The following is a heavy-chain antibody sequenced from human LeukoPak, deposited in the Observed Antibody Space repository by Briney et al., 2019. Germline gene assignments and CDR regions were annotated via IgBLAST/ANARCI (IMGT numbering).Heavy chain of an antibody. CDR2: ISGSGGST. V-gene: IGHV3-23*01. Sequence: GGSLRLSCAASGFTFSSYAMSWVRQAPGKGLEWVSAISGSGGSTYYADSVKGRFTISRDNSKNTVYLQMNRLRAEDTAVYYCAKEVTAIRRGYFDYWGQGTLVTVSS. J-gene: IGHJ4*02. CDR3: AKEVTAIRRGYFDY. D-gene: IGHD2-21*02. CDR1: GFTFSSYA.